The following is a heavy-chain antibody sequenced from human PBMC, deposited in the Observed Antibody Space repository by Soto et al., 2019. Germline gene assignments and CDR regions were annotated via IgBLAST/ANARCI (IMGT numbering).Heavy chain of an antibody. CDR1: GGSISSSSYY. D-gene: IGHD2-15*01. J-gene: IGHJ5*02. CDR2: IYYSGST. V-gene: IGHV4-39*01. CDR3: ARTLLGYCSGGSCYSNWFDP. Sequence: SETLSLTCTVSGGSISSSSYYWGWIRQPPGKGLEWIGSIYYSGSTYYNPSLKSRVTISVDTSKNQFSLKLSSVTAADTAVYYCARTLLGYCSGGSCYSNWFDPWGQGTLVTVSS.